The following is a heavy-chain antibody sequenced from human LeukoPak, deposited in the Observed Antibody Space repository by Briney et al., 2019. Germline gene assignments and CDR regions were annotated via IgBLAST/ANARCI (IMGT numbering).Heavy chain of an antibody. J-gene: IGHJ3*02. CDR1: GYTFTGYY. D-gene: IGHD3-10*01. Sequence: ASVKVSCKASGYTFTGYYMHWVRQAPGQGLKWMGWINPNSGGTNYAQKFQGRVTMTRDTSISTAYMELSRLRSDDTAVYYCARGLLLWFGSDAFDIWGQGTMVTVSS. CDR3: ARGLLLWFGSDAFDI. CDR2: INPNSGGT. V-gene: IGHV1-2*02.